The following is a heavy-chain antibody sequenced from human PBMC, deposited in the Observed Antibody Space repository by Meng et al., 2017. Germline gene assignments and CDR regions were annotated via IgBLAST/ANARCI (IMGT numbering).Heavy chain of an antibody. CDR1: GGSFSGYY. V-gene: IGHV4-34*01. CDR2: INHSGST. Sequence: QVQLKQWGAGLFKPSEPLSLTCAVYGGSFSGYYWSWIRQPPGKGLEWIGEINHSGSTNYNPSLKSRVTISVDTSKNQFSLKLSSVTAADTAVYYCARRRGGSSDWFDPWGQGTLVTVSS. CDR3: ARRRGGSSDWFDP. D-gene: IGHD6-6*01. J-gene: IGHJ5*02.